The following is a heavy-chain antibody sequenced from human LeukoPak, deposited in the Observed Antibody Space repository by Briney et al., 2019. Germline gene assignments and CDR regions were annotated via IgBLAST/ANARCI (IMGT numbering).Heavy chain of an antibody. J-gene: IGHJ5*02. CDR1: GFTFSNAW. CDR3: ARRHHFGFLGS. V-gene: IGHV3-7*01. D-gene: IGHD2/OR15-2a*01. Sequence: PGGSLRLSCAASGFTFSNAWMSWVRQAPGKGLEWVANIKQDGSEKYYVDSVKGRFTISRDNAKNSVYLQMNSLRAEDTAVYYCARRHHFGFLGSWGQGTLVTVSS. CDR2: IKQDGSEK.